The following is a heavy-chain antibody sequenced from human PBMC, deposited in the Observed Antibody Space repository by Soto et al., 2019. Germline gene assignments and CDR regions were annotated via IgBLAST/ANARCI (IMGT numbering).Heavy chain of an antibody. CDR3: GRGSYGDYDS. J-gene: IGHJ5*01. CDR1: GFTFSAYT. CDR2: LDPSSTYI. D-gene: IGHD4-17*01. V-gene: IGHV3-21*02. Sequence: EVQLVESGGGLVKPGGSLRISCAASGFTFSAYTMNWVRQAPGKGLEWVSSLDPSSTYIYYADSVKGRFTLSRDNAKNSLFLRLNSLRADDTALYYCGRGSYGDYDSWGQGTLVTVSS.